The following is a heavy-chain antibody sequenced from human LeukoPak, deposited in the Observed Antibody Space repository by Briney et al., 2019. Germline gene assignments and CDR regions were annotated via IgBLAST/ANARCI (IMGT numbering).Heavy chain of an antibody. V-gene: IGHV1-46*01. CDR1: GYTFTSYD. Sequence: ASVKVSCKASGYTFTSYDINWVRQATGQGLEWMGIINPSGGSTSYAQKLQGRVTMTTDTSTSTAYLELRSLRSDDTAVYYCARDCSTNSCYHFPWGQGTLVTVSS. D-gene: IGHD2-2*01. CDR2: INPSGGST. CDR3: ARDCSTNSCYHFP. J-gene: IGHJ5*02.